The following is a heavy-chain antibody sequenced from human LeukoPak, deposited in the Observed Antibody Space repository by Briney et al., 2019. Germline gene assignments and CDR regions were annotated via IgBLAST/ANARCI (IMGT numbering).Heavy chain of an antibody. CDR2: INPNSGGT. V-gene: IGHV1-2*02. D-gene: IGHD3-22*01. CDR1: GYTFTSYA. CDR3: ARDPFHYYDSSGYSD. J-gene: IGHJ4*02. Sequence: ASVKVSCKASGYTFTSYAISWVRQAPGQGLEWMGWINPNSGGTNYAQKFQGRVTMTRDTSISTAYMELSRLRSDDTAVYYCARDPFHYYDSSGYSDWGQGTLVTVSS.